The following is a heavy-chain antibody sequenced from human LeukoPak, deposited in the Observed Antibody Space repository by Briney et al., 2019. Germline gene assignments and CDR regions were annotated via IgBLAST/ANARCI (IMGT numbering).Heavy chain of an antibody. J-gene: IGHJ6*02. CDR2: IYPGDSDT. D-gene: IGHD4-17*01. V-gene: IGHV5-51*01. CDR3: GTTVTTPFYYYYGMDV. CDR1: GYSFTSYW. Sequence: GESLKISCKGSGYSFTSYWIGWVRQMPGKGLEWMGIIYPGDSDTRYSPSFQGQVTISADKSISTAYLQWSSLKASDTAMYYCGTTVTTPFYYYYGMDVWGQGTTLTVSS.